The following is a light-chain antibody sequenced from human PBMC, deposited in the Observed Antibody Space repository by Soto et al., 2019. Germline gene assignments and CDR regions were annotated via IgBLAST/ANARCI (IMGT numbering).Light chain of an antibody. V-gene: IGKV3-15*01. J-gene: IGKJ2*01. CDR1: QSVSSN. CDR2: GAS. CDR3: QQYNNWPPYT. Sequence: EIVMTQSPATLSVSPGERATLSCRASQSVSSNLAWYQQKPGQAPRLLIYGASTRATGIPARFSGSGSGTAFTLNISSLQSEDFAVYYCQQYNNWPPYTFGQGTTLEIK.